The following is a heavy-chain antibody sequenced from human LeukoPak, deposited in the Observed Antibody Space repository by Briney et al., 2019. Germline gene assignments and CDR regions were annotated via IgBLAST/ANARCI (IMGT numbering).Heavy chain of an antibody. CDR1: GFTFSSYS. Sequence: PGGSLRLSCAASGFTFSSYSMNWVRQAPGEGLEWVSYISSSSSTIYYADSVKGRFTISRDNSKNTVYLQMNSLRPEDTALYYCAKGETTVTRYVDFWGQGTLVTVSS. CDR2: ISSSSSTI. V-gene: IGHV3-48*01. D-gene: IGHD4-17*01. J-gene: IGHJ4*02. CDR3: AKGETTVTRYVDF.